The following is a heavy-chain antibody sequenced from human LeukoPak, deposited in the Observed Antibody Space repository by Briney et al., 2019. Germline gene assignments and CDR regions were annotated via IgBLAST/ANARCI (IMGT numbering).Heavy chain of an antibody. CDR1: GDSVSSNSAA. Sequence: SQTLSLTCAISGDSVSSNSAAWNWIRQSPSRGLEWLGRTYYRSKWYNDYAVSVKSRITINPDTSKNQFSLQLNSVTPEDTAVYYCARERYGSGSYYPYYYYGMDVWGQGTTVTVSS. D-gene: IGHD3-10*01. CDR3: ARERYGSGSYYPYYYYGMDV. J-gene: IGHJ6*02. CDR2: TYYRSKWYN. V-gene: IGHV6-1*01.